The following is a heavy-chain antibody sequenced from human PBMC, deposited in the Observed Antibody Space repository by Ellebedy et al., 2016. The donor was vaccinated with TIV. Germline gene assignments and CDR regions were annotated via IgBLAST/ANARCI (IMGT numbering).Heavy chain of an antibody. CDR3: ASRSGAHQEGGWYGP. CDR1: GGSFGTNF. J-gene: IGHJ5*02. Sequence: MPSETLSLTCTVSGGSFGTNFWTRIRHSHGKGLEWIGHTYYSGGTNYNPSPKNRITISIDTSKSQFSLRLSSVTAAATAVYYCASRSGAHQEGGWYGPWGQGTLVTVSS. V-gene: IGHV4-59*08. D-gene: IGHD2-15*01. CDR2: TYYSGGT.